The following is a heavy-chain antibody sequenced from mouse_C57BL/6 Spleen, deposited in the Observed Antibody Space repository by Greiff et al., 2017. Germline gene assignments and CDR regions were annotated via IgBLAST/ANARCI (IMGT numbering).Heavy chain of an antibody. CDR2: IDPNSGGT. D-gene: IGHD1-1*01. CDR3: ASPYGSSSSWFAY. CDR1: GYTFTSYW. Sequence: VQLQQPGAELVKPGASVKLSCKASGYTFTSYWMHWVKQRPGRGLEWIGRIDPNSGGTKYNEKFKSKATLTVDKPSSTAYMQLSSLTSEDSAVYYCASPYGSSSSWFAYWGQGTLVTVSA. J-gene: IGHJ3*01. V-gene: IGHV1-72*01.